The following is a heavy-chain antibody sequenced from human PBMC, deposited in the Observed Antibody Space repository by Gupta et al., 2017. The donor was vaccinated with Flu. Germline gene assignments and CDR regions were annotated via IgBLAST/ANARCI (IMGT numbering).Heavy chain of an antibody. CDR2: IIPILGIA. CDR3: ARDGPVRGYDFWNYYGMDV. J-gene: IGHJ6*02. CDR1: GGTFSSYT. Sequence: QVQLVQSGAEVKKPGSSVKVSCKASGGTFSSYTISWVRQAPGQGLEWMGRIIPILGIANYAQKFQGRVTITADKSTSTAYMELSSLRSEDTAVYYCARDGPVRGYDFWNYYGMDVWGQGTTVTVSS. V-gene: IGHV1-69*08. D-gene: IGHD3-3*01.